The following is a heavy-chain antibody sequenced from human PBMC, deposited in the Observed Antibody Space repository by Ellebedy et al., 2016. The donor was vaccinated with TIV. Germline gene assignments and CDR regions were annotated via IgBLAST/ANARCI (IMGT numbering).Heavy chain of an antibody. CDR3: ASFDYDVGGYYGLDV. CDR2: FFRGGDT. V-gene: IGHV4-59*01. CDR1: GASISTYS. D-gene: IGHD3-16*01. J-gene: IGHJ6*02. Sequence: SETLSLXCTVSGASISTYSWTWIRQPPGKGLEWMGYFFRGGDTNYNPSLESRVFMSIDTSRNQFSLSLSSVTAADTGLYFCASFDYDVGGYYGLDVWGQGTTVTVSS.